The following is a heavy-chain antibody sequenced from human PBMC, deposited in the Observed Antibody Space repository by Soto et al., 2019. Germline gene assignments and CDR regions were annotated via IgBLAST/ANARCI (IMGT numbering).Heavy chain of an antibody. Sequence: PSETLSLTCTVSGGSISSYYWSWIRQPPGKGLEWIGYIYYSGSTNCNPSLKSRVTISVDTSKNQFSLKLSSVTAADTAVYYCARRGRGIGGYYYGMDVWGQGTTVTVSS. CDR3: ARRGRGIGGYYYGMDV. CDR2: IYYSGST. V-gene: IGHV4-59*01. D-gene: IGHD3-16*01. CDR1: GGSISSYY. J-gene: IGHJ6*02.